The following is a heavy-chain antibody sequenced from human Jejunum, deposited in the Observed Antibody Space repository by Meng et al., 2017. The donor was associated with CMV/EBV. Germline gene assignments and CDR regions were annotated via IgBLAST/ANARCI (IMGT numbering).Heavy chain of an antibody. CDR2: IIPNGGAT. CDR3: AKDFSGWGSFDL. J-gene: IGHJ2*01. D-gene: IGHD2-21*01. CDR1: EYTFTNNN. V-gene: IGHV3-23*01. Sequence: CKAAEYTFTNNNRNWVRQTTGKELEWVWRIIPNGGATDYADSVKGRFTISSDNSKNTVYLQMNSLRVEDTAIYFCAKDFSGWGSFDLWGRGTLVTVSS.